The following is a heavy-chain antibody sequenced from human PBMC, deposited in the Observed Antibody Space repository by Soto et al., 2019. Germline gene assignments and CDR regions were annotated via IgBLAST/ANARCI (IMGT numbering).Heavy chain of an antibody. CDR1: GFTFSSYG. CDR2: IWYDGSNK. CDR3: ARERTGIMGNCIDY. Sequence: QVQLVESGGGVVQPGRSLRLSCAASGFTFSSYGMHWVRQAPGKGLEWVAVIWYDGSNKYYADSVKGRFTISIDNSKNSMYLQMNRLRADDTTVYYCARERTGIMGNCIDYWGQGTLVTVSS. J-gene: IGHJ4*02. V-gene: IGHV3-33*01. D-gene: IGHD1-1*01.